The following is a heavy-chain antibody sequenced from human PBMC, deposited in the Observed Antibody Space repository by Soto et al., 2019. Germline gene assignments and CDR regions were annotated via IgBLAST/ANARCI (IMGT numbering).Heavy chain of an antibody. CDR2: IYYSGST. Sequence: SETLSLTCTVSGGSISSYYWSWIRQPPGKGLEWIGYIYYSGSTNYNPSLKSRVTISVDTSKNQFSLKLSSVTAADTAVYYCARGQCSSTSCYERPQLWLKAGNWFDPWGQGTLVTVSS. V-gene: IGHV4-59*01. CDR3: ARGQCSSTSCYERPQLWLKAGNWFDP. CDR1: GGSISSYY. D-gene: IGHD2-2*01. J-gene: IGHJ5*02.